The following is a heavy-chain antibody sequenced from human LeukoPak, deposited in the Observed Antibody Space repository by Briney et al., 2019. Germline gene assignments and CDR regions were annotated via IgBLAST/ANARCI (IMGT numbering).Heavy chain of an antibody. D-gene: IGHD6-6*01. V-gene: IGHV3-23*01. Sequence: GGSLRLSCAASGFTFSSYAMSWVRQAPGKGLEWVSVISGSGGSTYYADSVKGRSTIFRDNSKNTLYLQMNSLRAEDTAVYYCAKQIAARPGYYGMDVWGQGTTVTVSS. J-gene: IGHJ6*02. CDR3: AKQIAARPGYYGMDV. CDR2: ISGSGGST. CDR1: GFTFSSYA.